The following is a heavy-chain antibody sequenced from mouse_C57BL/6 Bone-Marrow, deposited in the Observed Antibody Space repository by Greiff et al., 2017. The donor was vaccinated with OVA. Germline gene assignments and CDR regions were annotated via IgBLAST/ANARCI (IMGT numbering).Heavy chain of an antibody. D-gene: IGHD1-1*01. V-gene: IGHV1-55*01. Sequence: LMESGAELVKPGASVKMSCKASGYTFTSYWITWVKQRPGQGLEWIGDIYPGSGSTNYNEKFKSKATLTVDTSSSTAYMQLSSLTSEDSAVYYCARDYGSVYYFDYWGQGTTLTVSS. J-gene: IGHJ2*01. CDR1: GYTFTSYW. CDR2: IYPGSGST. CDR3: ARDYGSVYYFDY.